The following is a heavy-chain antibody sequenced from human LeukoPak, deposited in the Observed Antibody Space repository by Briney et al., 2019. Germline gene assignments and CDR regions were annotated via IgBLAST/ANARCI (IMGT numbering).Heavy chain of an antibody. D-gene: IGHD2-2*01. Sequence: GGSLRLSCAASGFTFNGYNMNWVRQAPGKGLEWVSSITSSSSYIYYAASVKGRFTFSRDNANNSVFLQMNSLRAEDTAVYYCARGYCSSTSCYETWFDPWGQGTLVTVSS. CDR3: ARGYCSSTSCYETWFDP. CDR2: ITSSSSYI. CDR1: GFTFNGYN. V-gene: IGHV3-21*04. J-gene: IGHJ5*02.